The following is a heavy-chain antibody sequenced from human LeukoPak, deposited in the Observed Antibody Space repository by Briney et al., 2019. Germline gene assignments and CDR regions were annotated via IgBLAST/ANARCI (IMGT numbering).Heavy chain of an antibody. V-gene: IGHV3-30*02. D-gene: IGHD2-2*01. CDR3: AKDLGYCSSTSSLGGRFDY. CDR1: GFTFSSYG. J-gene: IGHJ4*02. Sequence: PGGSLRLSCAASGFTFSSYGMHWVRQAPGKGLEWVAFIRYDGSNKYYADSVKGRFTISRDNSKNTLYLQMNSLRAEDTAVYYCAKDLGYCSSTSSLGGRFDYWGQGTLVTVSS. CDR2: IRYDGSNK.